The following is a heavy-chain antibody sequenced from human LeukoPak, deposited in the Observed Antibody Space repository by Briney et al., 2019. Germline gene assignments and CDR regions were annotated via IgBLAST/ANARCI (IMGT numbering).Heavy chain of an antibody. J-gene: IGHJ4*02. D-gene: IGHD2-21*02. V-gene: IGHV4-59*01. CDR3: ARTDCGGDCYFDN. CDR1: GGSISSYY. Sequence: SETLSLTCTVSGGSISSYYWSWIRQPPGKGLEWIGYIYYSGSTNYNPSLKSRVTISVDTSKNQFSLKLSSVTAADTAVYYCARTDCGGDCYFDNWGQGTLVTVSS. CDR2: IYYSGST.